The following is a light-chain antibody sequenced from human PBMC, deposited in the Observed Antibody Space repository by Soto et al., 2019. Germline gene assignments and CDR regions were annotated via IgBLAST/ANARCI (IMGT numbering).Light chain of an antibody. CDR2: GAS. Sequence: EGVRTKPQPPFLVFPGEKATSSGGAGQSFGSNLAWYQQKPGQAPRLLIFGASSRATGVPARFSGSGSGTEFTLTINSLQSEDFAVYFCQQYDNLPLTFGPGTKVDIK. CDR3: QQYDNLPLT. CDR1: QSFGSN. V-gene: IGKV3-15*01. J-gene: IGKJ3*01.